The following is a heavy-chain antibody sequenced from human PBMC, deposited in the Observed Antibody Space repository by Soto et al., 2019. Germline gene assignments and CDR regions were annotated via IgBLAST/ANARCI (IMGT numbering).Heavy chain of an antibody. J-gene: IGHJ4*02. Sequence: EVPLVESGGDLVQPGESLRLSCAASGFTFGSYSMNWVRQAPGKGPEWVSYIGSGSNTIYYADSVKGRFTISRDNAKNSLYLQMNSLRAEDTAVYYCARRYSSGWYWDYWGQGTLVTVSS. CDR3: ARRYSSGWYWDY. D-gene: IGHD6-19*01. V-gene: IGHV3-48*01. CDR2: IGSGSNTI. CDR1: GFTFGSYS.